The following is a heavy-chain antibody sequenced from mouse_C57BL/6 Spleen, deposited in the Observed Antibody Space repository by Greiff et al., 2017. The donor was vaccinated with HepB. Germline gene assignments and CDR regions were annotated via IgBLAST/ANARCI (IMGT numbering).Heavy chain of an antibody. CDR3: ARDTHYYGSSPYWYFDV. CDR1: GFTFSDYY. D-gene: IGHD1-1*01. J-gene: IGHJ1*03. Sequence: DVQLVESEGGLVQPGSSMKLSCTASGFTFSDYYMAWVRQVPEKGLEWVANINYDGSSTDYLDSLKSRFIISRDNAKNSLYLQMSSLKSEDTATYYCARDTHYYGSSPYWYFDVWGTGTTVTVSS. V-gene: IGHV5-16*01. CDR2: INYDGSST.